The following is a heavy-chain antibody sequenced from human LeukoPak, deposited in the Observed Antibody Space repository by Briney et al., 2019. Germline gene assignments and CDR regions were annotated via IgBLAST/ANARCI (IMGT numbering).Heavy chain of an antibody. J-gene: IGHJ4*02. Sequence: GGSLRLSCAASGFTFSCYSMNWVRQAPGKGLEWVSSISSSSSYIYYADSVKGRFTISRDNAKNSLYLQMNGLRAEDTAVYYCARPANTVTGFDYWGQGTLVTVSS. D-gene: IGHD2-8*02. CDR3: ARPANTVTGFDY. CDR2: ISSSSSYI. CDR1: GFTFSCYS. V-gene: IGHV3-21*01.